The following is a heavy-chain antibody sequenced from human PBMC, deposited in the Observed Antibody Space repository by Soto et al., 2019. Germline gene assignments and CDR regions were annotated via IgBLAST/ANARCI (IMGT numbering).Heavy chain of an antibody. CDR3: ARGGYYYDSSGYHSSKFDY. J-gene: IGHJ4*02. CDR2: ISSSSSYT. CDR1: GFTFSDYY. D-gene: IGHD3-22*01. V-gene: IGHV3-11*05. Sequence: PGGSLRLSCAASGFTFSDYYMSWIRQAPGKGLEWVSYISSSSSYTNYADSVKGRFTISRDNAKNSLYLQMNSLRAEDTAVYYCARGGYYYDSSGYHSSKFDYWGQGTLDTVSS.